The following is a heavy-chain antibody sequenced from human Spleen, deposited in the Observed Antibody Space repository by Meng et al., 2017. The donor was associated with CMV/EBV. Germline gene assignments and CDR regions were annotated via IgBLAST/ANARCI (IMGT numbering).Heavy chain of an antibody. Sequence: GESLKISCAASGFTFSNAWMSWVRQAPGKGLEWVSAIYVGGSTQYADSVEGRFTISRDNSKNTLYLQMNSLRVEDTAVFYCARVFFGSDYYDSNGYYFDYWGQGTLVTVSS. CDR1: GFTFSNAW. CDR3: ARVFFGSDYYDSNGYYFDY. J-gene: IGHJ4*02. CDR2: IYVGGST. D-gene: IGHD3-22*01. V-gene: IGHV3-53*01.